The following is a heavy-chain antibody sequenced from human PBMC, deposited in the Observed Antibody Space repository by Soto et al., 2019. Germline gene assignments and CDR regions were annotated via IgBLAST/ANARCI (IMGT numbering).Heavy chain of an antibody. J-gene: IGHJ6*02. Sequence: GAVRRTCSASGXTVSSYAMDWVRQAPGKGLEYVSAISSNGGSTYYADSVKGRFTISRDNSKNTLYLQMSSLRAEDPALYYRVKERGYSGPAMYYYYGMDVWGQGTTGTVSS. V-gene: IGHV3-64D*06. CDR1: GXTVSSYA. CDR2: ISSNGGST. D-gene: IGHD5-12*01. CDR3: VKERGYSGPAMYYYYGMDV.